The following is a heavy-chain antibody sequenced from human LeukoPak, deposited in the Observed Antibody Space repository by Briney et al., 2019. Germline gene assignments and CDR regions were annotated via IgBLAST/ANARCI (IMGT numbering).Heavy chain of an antibody. V-gene: IGHV3-23*01. J-gene: IGHJ4*02. CDR3: AKGFYGSRSYWAPLDY. CDR1: GFTFSSYA. D-gene: IGHD3-10*01. CDR2: ISGGGGST. Sequence: GGSLRLSCAASGFTFSSYAMSWVRQAPGKGLEWVSAISGGGGSTYYADSVKGRFTISRDNSKNTLYLQMNSLRAEDTAVYYCAKGFYGSRSYWAPLDYWGQGTLVTVSS.